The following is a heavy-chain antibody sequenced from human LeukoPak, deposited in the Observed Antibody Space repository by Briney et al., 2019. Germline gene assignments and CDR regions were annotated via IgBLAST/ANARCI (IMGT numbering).Heavy chain of an antibody. D-gene: IGHD2-8*01. Sequence: GGSLRLSCAAYGFSFSSYEMNWVRQAPGKGLEWVSYISSSGSTINYADSVKGRFTIPTDHAKNSLYLQKNTLRAEDTAVYYCARDYYWYDYWGQGTLVTVSS. CDR2: ISSSGSTI. V-gene: IGHV3-48*03. CDR1: GFSFSSYE. CDR3: ARDYYWYDY. J-gene: IGHJ4*02.